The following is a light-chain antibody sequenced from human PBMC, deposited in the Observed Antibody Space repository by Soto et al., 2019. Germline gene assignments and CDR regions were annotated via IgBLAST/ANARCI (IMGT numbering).Light chain of an antibody. CDR2: GAS. CDR3: QQYNNWPFPSWT. V-gene: IGKV3-15*01. Sequence: EIVMTQSPATLSVSPGERATLSCRASQSVSSNLAWYQQKPGQAPRLLIYGASTRATGIPARFSGSGSGTELTLTISRLQSEDFAVYYCQQYNNWPFPSWTFGQGTKVEIK. J-gene: IGKJ1*01. CDR1: QSVSSN.